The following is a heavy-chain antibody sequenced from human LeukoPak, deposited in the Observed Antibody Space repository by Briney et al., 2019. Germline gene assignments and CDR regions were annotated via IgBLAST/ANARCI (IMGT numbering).Heavy chain of an antibody. D-gene: IGHD1-1*01. J-gene: IGHJ5*02. CDR2: IYYSGST. V-gene: IGHV4-4*07. Sequence: SETLSLTCTVSGGSIHSYWSWIRQPAGKGLEWIGRIYYSGSTYYNPSLKSRVTISVDTSKNQFSLKLSSVTAADTAVYYCAREGVAPLEPTQLNWFDPWGQGTLVTVSS. CDR3: AREGVAPLEPTQLNWFDP. CDR1: GGSIHSY.